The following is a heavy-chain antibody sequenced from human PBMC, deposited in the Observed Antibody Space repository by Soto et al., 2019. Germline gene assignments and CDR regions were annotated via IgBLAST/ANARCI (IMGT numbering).Heavy chain of an antibody. CDR3: GKDTRYADYVRWFDS. CDR1: GYTFTSYY. V-gene: IGHV1-46*01. J-gene: IGHJ5*01. D-gene: IGHD4-17*01. CDR2: INPSGGST. Sequence: ASVKVSCKASGYTFTSYYMHWVRQAPGQGLEWMGIINPSGGSTSYAQKFQGRVTMTRDTSTSTVYMELSSRRSEDTAVYYCGKDTRYADYVRWFDSWGQGTLVTVPS.